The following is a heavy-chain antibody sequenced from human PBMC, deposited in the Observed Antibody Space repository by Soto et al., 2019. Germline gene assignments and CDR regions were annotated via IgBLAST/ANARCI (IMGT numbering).Heavy chain of an antibody. CDR2: INHSGST. CDR3: ARGPHYCSSTSCYAISPSYFYYVMDV. Sequence: SETLSLTCAVYGGSFSGYYWSWIRQPPGKGLEWIGEINHSGSTNYNPSLKSRVTITVDTSKNQFSLKLSSVTAADTAVYYCARGPHYCSSTSCYAISPSYFYYVMDVWGQGTTVTVSS. J-gene: IGHJ6*02. V-gene: IGHV4-34*01. D-gene: IGHD2-2*01. CDR1: GGSFSGYY.